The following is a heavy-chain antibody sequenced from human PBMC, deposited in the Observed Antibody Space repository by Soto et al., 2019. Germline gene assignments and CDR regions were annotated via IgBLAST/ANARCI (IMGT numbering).Heavy chain of an antibody. CDR2: TFYRSRWHD. Sequence: PSQTLSLTCAISGDLVSSNTAAWNWVRQSPSRGLEWLGRTFYRSRWHDNYAASVTGRVTITVDSARNQFSLHLTSVTPDDTAVYYCVRTVVVAASGYHYGMGVWGQGTTVIVSS. D-gene: IGHD2-21*02. CDR1: GDLVSSNTAA. CDR3: VRTVVVAASGYHYGMGV. J-gene: IGHJ6*01. V-gene: IGHV6-1*01.